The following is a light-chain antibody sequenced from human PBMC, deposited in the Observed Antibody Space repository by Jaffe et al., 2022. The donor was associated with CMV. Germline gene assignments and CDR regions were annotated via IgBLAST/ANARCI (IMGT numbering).Light chain of an antibody. V-gene: IGLV3-1*01. CDR1: KLGDKY. CDR3: QAWDSSFHVV. J-gene: IGLJ2*01. CDR2: QHS. Sequence: SYELTQPPSVSVSPGQTASITCSGDKLGDKYTCWYQQKPGQSPVLVIYQHSKRPSGIPERFSGSNSGNTATLTISGTQAMDEADYYCQAWDSSFHVVFGGGTKLTVL.